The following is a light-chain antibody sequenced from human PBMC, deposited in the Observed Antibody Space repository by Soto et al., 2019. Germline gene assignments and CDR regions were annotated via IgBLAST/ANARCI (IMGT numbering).Light chain of an antibody. V-gene: IGKV4-1*01. CDR2: WAS. Sequence: DIVMTQSPDSLAVSLGERATTHCKSSQSVLYSSNNKNYLAWYQQKPGQPPKLLIYWASTRESGVPDRFSGGGSGTDFTLTISSLQAEDVAVYYCQQYFRPWTFGQGTKVEIK. J-gene: IGKJ1*01. CDR3: QQYFRPWT. CDR1: QSVLYSSNNKNY.